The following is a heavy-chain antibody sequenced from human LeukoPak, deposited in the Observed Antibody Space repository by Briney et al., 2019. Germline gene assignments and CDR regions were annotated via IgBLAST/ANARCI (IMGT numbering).Heavy chain of an antibody. Sequence: PGGSLRLSCAASGFTFSGYYMTWIRQAPGKGLVWVSRVNSDGSFTSYADSVKGRFTISRDNAKNTLYLQMNSLRAEDTAVYYCARDSSGWHTLAYWGQGTLVTVSS. J-gene: IGHJ4*02. CDR1: GFTFSGYY. CDR2: VNSDGSFT. V-gene: IGHV3-74*01. CDR3: ARDSSGWHTLAY. D-gene: IGHD6-19*01.